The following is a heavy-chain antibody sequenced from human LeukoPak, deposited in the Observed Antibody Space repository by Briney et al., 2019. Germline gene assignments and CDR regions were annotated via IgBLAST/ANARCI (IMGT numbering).Heavy chain of an antibody. D-gene: IGHD3-10*01. J-gene: IGHJ4*02. Sequence: GGSLRLSCAASGFTLSSYGMHWVRQAPGKGLEWVAVISYDGSNKYYADSVKGRFTISRDNSKNTLYLQMNSLRAEDTAVYYCAKDDDGSGSYYVDYWGQGTLVTVSS. CDR2: ISYDGSNK. CDR1: GFTLSSYG. V-gene: IGHV3-30*18. CDR3: AKDDDGSGSYYVDY.